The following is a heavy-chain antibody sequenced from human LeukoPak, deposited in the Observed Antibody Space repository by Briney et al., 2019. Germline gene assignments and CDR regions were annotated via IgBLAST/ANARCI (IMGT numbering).Heavy chain of an antibody. Sequence: GGSLRLSCAASGFTFSSYSMNWVRQAPGKGLECVSSISSSSSYIYYADSVKGRFTISRDNAKNSLYLQMNSLRAEDTAVYYCARAEAGATLYYFDYWGQGTLVTVSS. J-gene: IGHJ4*02. CDR3: ARAEAGATLYYFDY. D-gene: IGHD1-26*01. CDR2: ISSSSSYI. CDR1: GFTFSSYS. V-gene: IGHV3-21*01.